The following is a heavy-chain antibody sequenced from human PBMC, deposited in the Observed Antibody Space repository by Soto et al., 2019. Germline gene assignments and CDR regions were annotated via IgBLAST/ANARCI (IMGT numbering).Heavy chain of an antibody. J-gene: IGHJ4*02. D-gene: IGHD2-2*01. CDR3: ANLFSSVLPAALTDYFDY. Sequence: PGESLKISCKVSGYIVTTYWIGWVRQMPGKGLEWMGIIYPGDSDTRYSPSFQGQVTISADKSISTAYLQWSSLKASDTAMYYCANLFSSVLPAALTDYFDYWGQGTLVTVSS. CDR2: IYPGDSDT. V-gene: IGHV5-51*01. CDR1: GYIVTTYW.